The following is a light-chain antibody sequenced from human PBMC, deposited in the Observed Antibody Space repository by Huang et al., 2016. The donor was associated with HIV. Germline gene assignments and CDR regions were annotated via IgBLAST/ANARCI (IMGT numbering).Light chain of an antibody. CDR1: QSVFYSSNNKNY. CDR3: QQYYNTSYT. V-gene: IGKV4-1*01. Sequence: DIVMTQSPDSLAVSLGERATINCKSSQSVFYSSNNKNYLAWYQQKPGQTPKLLVSWASTRESGVPDRFSASGSGTDVTLTISSLQAEDVAVYFCQQYYNTSYTFGQGTKLEIK. J-gene: IGKJ2*01. CDR2: WAS.